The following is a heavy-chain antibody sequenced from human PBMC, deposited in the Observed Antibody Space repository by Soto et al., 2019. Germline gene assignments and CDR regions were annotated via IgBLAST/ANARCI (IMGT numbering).Heavy chain of an antibody. V-gene: IGHV4-4*02. Sequence: SETLSLTWAVSGGSMNRSNWWILVRHPPGKGLEWIGEIYHSGSTNYNPSLKSRVTISVDKSKNQFSLKLSSVTAADTAVYYWARELIRVVDATGYYGMDVWGQGTTVTVSS. CDR3: ARELIRVVDATGYYGMDV. CDR2: IYHSGST. J-gene: IGHJ6*02. D-gene: IGHD2-15*01. CDR1: GGSMNRSNW.